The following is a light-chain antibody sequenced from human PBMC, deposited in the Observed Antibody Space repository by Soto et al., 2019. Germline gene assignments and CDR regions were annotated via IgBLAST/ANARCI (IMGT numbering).Light chain of an antibody. V-gene: IGLV2-14*01. CDR3: CSLTTSHTYV. Sequence: QSVLTQPASVSGSPGQSITISCTGSSSDIGAYNYVSWFQQYPGKAPKLIISEVSNRPSGVSNRYSGSKSGNSASLTISGLQADDEADYYCCSLTTSHTYVFGSGTKVTVL. CDR2: EVS. CDR1: SSDIGAYNY. J-gene: IGLJ1*01.